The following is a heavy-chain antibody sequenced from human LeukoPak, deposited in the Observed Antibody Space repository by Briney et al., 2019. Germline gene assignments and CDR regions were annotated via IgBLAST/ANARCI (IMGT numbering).Heavy chain of an antibody. J-gene: IGHJ4*02. CDR2: IYYSGST. Sequence: SVSNNYLSWIRQPPGKGLEWIGYIYYSGSTYYNPSLKSRVTISVDTSKNQFSLKLSSVTAADTAVYYCARENIQLWSNFDYWGQGTLVTVSS. CDR3: ARENIQLWSNFDY. CDR1: SVSNNY. V-gene: IGHV4-30-4*01. D-gene: IGHD5-18*01.